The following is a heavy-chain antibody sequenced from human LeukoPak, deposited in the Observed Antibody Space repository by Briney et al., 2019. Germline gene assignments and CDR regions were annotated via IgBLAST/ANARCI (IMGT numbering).Heavy chain of an antibody. CDR2: INHSGST. Sequence: SETLSLTCAVYGGSFSGYYWSWIRQPPGMGLEWIGEINHSGSTNYNPSLKSRVTISVDTSKNQFSLKLSSVTAADTAVYYCAIPALCGGDCYHAYYFDYWGQGTLVTVSS. CDR3: AIPALCGGDCYHAYYFDY. J-gene: IGHJ4*02. D-gene: IGHD2-21*02. V-gene: IGHV4-34*01. CDR1: GGSFSGYY.